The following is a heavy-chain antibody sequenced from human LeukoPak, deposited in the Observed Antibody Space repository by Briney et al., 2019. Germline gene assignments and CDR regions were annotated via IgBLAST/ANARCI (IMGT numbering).Heavy chain of an antibody. V-gene: IGHV4-34*01. Sequence: PSETLSLTCAVYGGSFSGYYWSWIRQPPGKGLEWVGEINHSGSTNYNPSLKSRVTISVVTSKNQFSLKLSSVTAADTAVYYCASSMVYGRWFDPWGQGTLVTVSS. J-gene: IGHJ5*02. CDR3: ASSMVYGRWFDP. CDR2: INHSGST. D-gene: IGHD2-8*01. CDR1: GGSFSGYY.